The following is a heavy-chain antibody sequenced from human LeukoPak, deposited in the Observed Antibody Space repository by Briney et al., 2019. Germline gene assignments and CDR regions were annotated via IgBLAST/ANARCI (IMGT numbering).Heavy chain of an antibody. CDR2: INPNSGGT. Sequence: ASVKVSCKASGYTFTGYYMHWVRQAPGQGLEWMGWINPNSGGTNYVQKFQGRVTLTRDTSINTAYMELSRLRSDDTAVYYCARDPIAVAGFELDHWGQGTLVTVSS. V-gene: IGHV1-2*02. J-gene: IGHJ4*02. CDR3: ARDPIAVAGFELDH. CDR1: GYTFTGYY. D-gene: IGHD6-19*01.